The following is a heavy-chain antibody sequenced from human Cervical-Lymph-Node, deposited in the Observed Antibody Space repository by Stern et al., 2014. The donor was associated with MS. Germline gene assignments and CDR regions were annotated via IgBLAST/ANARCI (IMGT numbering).Heavy chain of an antibody. CDR3: ARSSTVTPNAFDI. V-gene: IGHV4-30-2*01. Sequence: QVQLQESGSGLVKPSQTLSLTCAVSGGSISSGGYSWSWIRQPPGKGLEWIGYIYHSGSTYYNPSLKSGVTISVKRSKNQSSLKLSSGTAADTAVYYCARSSTVTPNAFDIWGQGTMVTVSS. CDR1: GGSISSGGYS. J-gene: IGHJ3*02. D-gene: IGHD4-17*01. CDR2: IYHSGST.